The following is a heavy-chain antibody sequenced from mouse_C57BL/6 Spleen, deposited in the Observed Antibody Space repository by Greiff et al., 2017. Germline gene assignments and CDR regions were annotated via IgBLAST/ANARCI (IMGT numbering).Heavy chain of an antibody. D-gene: IGHD2-3*01. CDR3: ARSYEGYYYFDY. CDR2: INPSSGYT. Sequence: QVQLQQSGAELARPGASVKMSCKASGYTFTSYTMHWVKQRPGQGLEWIGYINPSSGYTKYNQKFKDKATLTADKSSSTAYMQLSSLTSEDSAVYYCARSYEGYYYFDYGGQGTTLTVSS. CDR1: GYTFTSYT. J-gene: IGHJ2*01. V-gene: IGHV1-4*01.